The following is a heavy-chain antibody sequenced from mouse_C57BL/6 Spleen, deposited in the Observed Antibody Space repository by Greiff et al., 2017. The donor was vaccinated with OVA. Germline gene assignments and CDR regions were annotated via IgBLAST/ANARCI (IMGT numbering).Heavy chain of an antibody. CDR1: GYSITSGYY. J-gene: IGHJ2*01. Sequence: EVHLVESGPGLVKPSQSLSLTCSVTGYSITSGYYWNWIRQFPGNKLEWMGYISYDGSNNYNPSLKNRISITRDTSKNQFFLKLNSVTTEDTATYYCARDGRSSLDYWGQGTTLTVSS. V-gene: IGHV3-6*01. CDR2: ISYDGSN. D-gene: IGHD1-1*01. CDR3: ARDGRSSLDY.